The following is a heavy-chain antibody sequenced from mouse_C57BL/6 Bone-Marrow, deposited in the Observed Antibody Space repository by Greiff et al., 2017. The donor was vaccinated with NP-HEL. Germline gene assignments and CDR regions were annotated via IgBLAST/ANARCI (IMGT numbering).Heavy chain of an antibody. CDR2: SRNKANDYTT. D-gene: IGHD1-1*01. CDR3: ARAVITTVVAKDWYFDV. V-gene: IGHV7-1*01. CDR1: GFTFSDFY. Sequence: EVKLMESGGGLVQSGRSLRLSCATSGFTFSDFYMEWVRQAPGKGLEWIAASRNKANDYTTEYSASVKGRFIVSRDTSQSILYLQMNALRAEDTAIYYCARAVITTVVAKDWYFDVWGTGTTVTVSS. J-gene: IGHJ1*03.